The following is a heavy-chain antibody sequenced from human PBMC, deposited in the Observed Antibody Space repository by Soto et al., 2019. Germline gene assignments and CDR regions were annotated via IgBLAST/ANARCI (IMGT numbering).Heavy chain of an antibody. V-gene: IGHV4-59*01. CDR1: GGSISSYY. J-gene: IGHJ4*02. CDR3: AGSYCSGGSCYSGGADY. CDR2: IYYSGST. D-gene: IGHD2-15*01. Sequence: SETLSLTCTVSGGSISSYYWSWIRQPPGKGLEWIGYIYYSGSTNYNPSLKSRVTISVDTSKNQFSLKLSSVTAADTAVYYCAGSYCSGGSCYSGGADYWGQGTLVTVSS.